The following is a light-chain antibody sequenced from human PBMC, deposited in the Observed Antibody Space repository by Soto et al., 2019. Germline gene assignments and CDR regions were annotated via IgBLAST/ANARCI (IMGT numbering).Light chain of an antibody. CDR3: GTWDSSLSAGV. CDR2: DNN. V-gene: IGLV1-51*01. J-gene: IGLJ2*01. CDR1: SSNIGNNY. Sequence: QSVLTQPPSVSAAPGQTVTISCSGSSSNIGNNYVSWYQQLPGTAPKLLIYDNNKRPSGILARFSGSKSGTSATLGITGLQTGDEADYYCGTWDSSLSAGVFGGGTQLTVL.